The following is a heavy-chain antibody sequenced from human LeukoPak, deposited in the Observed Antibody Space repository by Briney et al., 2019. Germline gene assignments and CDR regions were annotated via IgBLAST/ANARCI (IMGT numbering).Heavy chain of an antibody. CDR3: TTDIGYYDAFDI. D-gene: IGHD3-10*01. CDR2: IKSKTDGGTT. J-gene: IGHJ3*02. CDR1: GFTFSNAW. Sequence: GGSLRLSCAASGFTFSNAWMSWVRQAPGKGLEWVGRIKSKTDGGTTDYAAPVKGRFTISRDDSKNTLYLQMNSLKTEDTAVYYCTTDIGYYDAFDIWGQGTMVTVSS. V-gene: IGHV3-15*01.